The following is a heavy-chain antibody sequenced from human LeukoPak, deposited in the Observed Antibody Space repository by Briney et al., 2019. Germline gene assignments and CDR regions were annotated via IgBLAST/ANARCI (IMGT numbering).Heavy chain of an antibody. CDR2: IYYSGST. D-gene: IGHD5-12*01. CDR1: GGSISSGDYY. J-gene: IGHJ4*02. Sequence: PSQTLSLTCTVSGGSISSGDYYWSWIRQPPGKGLEWIGYIYYSGSTYYNPSLKSRVTISVDTSKNQFSLKLSSVTAADTAMYYCARTLPVGYSGYVGAIDYWGQGTLVTVSS. V-gene: IGHV4-30-4*01. CDR3: ARTLPVGYSGYVGAIDY.